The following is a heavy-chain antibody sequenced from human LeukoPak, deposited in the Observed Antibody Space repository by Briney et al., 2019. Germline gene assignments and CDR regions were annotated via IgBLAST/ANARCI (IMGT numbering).Heavy chain of an antibody. V-gene: IGHV5-10-1*01. J-gene: IGHJ4*02. CDR3: ASQHCSGGSCYDVDY. Sequence: GESLKISCKGSGYSFTSYWISWVRQMPGKGLEWMGRIDPSDSYTNYSPSFQGHVTISADKSISTAYLQWSSLKASDTAMYYCASQHCSGGSCYDVDYWGQGTLVTVSS. CDR2: IDPSDSYT. CDR1: GYSFTSYW. D-gene: IGHD2-15*01.